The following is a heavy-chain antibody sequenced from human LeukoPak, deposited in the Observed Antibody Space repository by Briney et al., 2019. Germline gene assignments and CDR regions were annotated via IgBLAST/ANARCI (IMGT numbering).Heavy chain of an antibody. CDR1: GFTFDDYA. V-gene: IGHV3-30*18. J-gene: IGHJ4*02. Sequence: GGSLRLSCAASGFTFDDYAMSWVRQAPGKGLEWVAVISYDGSNKYYADSVKGRFTISRDNSKNTLYLQMNSLRAEDTAVYYCAKTRSPYSSSWYWFDYWGQGTLVTVSS. CDR3: AKTRSPYSSSWYWFDY. CDR2: ISYDGSNK. D-gene: IGHD6-13*01.